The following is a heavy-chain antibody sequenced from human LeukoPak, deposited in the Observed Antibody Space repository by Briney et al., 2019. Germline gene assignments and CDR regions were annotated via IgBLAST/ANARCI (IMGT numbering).Heavy chain of an antibody. D-gene: IGHD3-10*01. CDR3: ARSSYFYGSGLKFDY. CDR2: VHDSGST. J-gene: IGHJ4*02. Sequence: SETLSLTCTVSGGSISTYYWSWIRQPPGKGLEWIGYVHDSGSTDYNPSLKSRVTTSLDTPNKQIFLKLTSVTAADTAVYYCARSSYFYGSGLKFDYWGQGTLVTVSS. CDR1: GGSISTYY. V-gene: IGHV4-59*01.